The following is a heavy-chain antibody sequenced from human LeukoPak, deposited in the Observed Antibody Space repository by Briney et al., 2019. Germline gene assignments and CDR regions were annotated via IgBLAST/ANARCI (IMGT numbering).Heavy chain of an antibody. V-gene: IGHV3-74*01. D-gene: IGHD2-15*01. CDR3: AREFGSSRYFDY. CDR1: GFTFSGYW. Sequence: GGSLRLSCEASGFTFSGYWMHWVRQAPGKGLVWVSRINSDGSFTNYADSVKGRFTISRDNAKNTLYLQMNSLRAEDTAVYYCAREFGSSRYFDYWGQGIPVTVSS. J-gene: IGHJ4*02. CDR2: INSDGSFT.